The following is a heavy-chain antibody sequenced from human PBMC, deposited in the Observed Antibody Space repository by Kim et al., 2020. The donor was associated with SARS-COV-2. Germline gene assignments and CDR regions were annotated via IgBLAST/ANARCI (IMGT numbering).Heavy chain of an antibody. J-gene: IGHJ4*02. D-gene: IGHD5-18*01. V-gene: IGHV3-30*02. CDR3: AKDFKRTAMVTGEGSDY. Sequence: VKGRFTISRDNSKNTLYLQMNSLRAEDTAVYYCAKDFKRTAMVTGEGSDYWGQGTLVTVSS.